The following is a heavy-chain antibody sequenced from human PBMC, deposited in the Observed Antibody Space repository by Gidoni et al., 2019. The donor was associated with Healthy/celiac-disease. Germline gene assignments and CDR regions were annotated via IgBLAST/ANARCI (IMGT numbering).Heavy chain of an antibody. V-gene: IGHV3-48*02. CDR1: GFPFSSYS. D-gene: IGHD6-13*01. CDR3: AKSIAAAGYAPFDY. CDR2: ISSSSSTI. Sequence: EVQLVESGGGLVQPGGSLRLSCAASGFPFSSYSMNWVRQAPGKGLEWVSYISSSSSTIYYADSVKGRFTISRDNAKNSLYLQMNSLRDEDTAVYYCAKSIAAAGYAPFDYWGQGTLVTVSS. J-gene: IGHJ4*02.